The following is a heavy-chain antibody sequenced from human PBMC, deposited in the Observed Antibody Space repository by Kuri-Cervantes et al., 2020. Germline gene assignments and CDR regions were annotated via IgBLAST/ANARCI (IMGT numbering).Heavy chain of an antibody. J-gene: IGHJ4*02. Sequence: GESLKISCTASGFTFGDYAMSWVRQAPGKGLDWISTIIGTGANTYYARSVKGRFTISRDNSKNTLYLQMDSLRAEDTAVYYCAMRYCSGSCYHPFDYWGQGTLVTVSS. CDR3: AMRYCSGSCYHPFDY. D-gene: IGHD2-15*01. CDR2: IIGTGANT. V-gene: IGHV3-23*01. CDR1: GFTFGDYA.